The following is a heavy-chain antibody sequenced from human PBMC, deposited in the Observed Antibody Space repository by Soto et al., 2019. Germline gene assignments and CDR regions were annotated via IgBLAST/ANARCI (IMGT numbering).Heavy chain of an antibody. V-gene: IGHV1-18*01. D-gene: IGHD4-4*01. J-gene: IGHJ4*02. CDR2: INVHNGNT. CDR1: GYTFTNYA. CDR3: ARDGVAVTTGISGY. Sequence: QVQLVQSGVEVKNPGASVKVSCKASGYTFTNYAIVWVRQAPGQGLEWMGWINVHNGNTKYAQKFKGRVTMTTDTSTSTVHMELRSLTSDDTAVYYCARDGVAVTTGISGYWGQGTLVTVSS.